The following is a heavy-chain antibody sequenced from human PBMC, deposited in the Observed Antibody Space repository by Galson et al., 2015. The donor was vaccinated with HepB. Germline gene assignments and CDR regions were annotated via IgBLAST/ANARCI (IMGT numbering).Heavy chain of an antibody. V-gene: IGHV1-8*01. Sequence: SVKVSCKASGYTFTSYDINWVRQATGQGLEWMGWMNPNSGNTGYAQKFQGRVTMTRNTSISTAYMELSSLRSEDTAVYYCARGLRPREAKRRWFDPWGQGTLVTVSS. CDR3: ARGLRPREAKRRWFDP. D-gene: IGHD6-6*01. CDR2: MNPNSGNT. J-gene: IGHJ5*02. CDR1: GYTFTSYD.